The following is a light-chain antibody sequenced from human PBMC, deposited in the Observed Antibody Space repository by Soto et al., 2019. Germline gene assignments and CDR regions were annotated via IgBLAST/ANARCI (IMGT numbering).Light chain of an antibody. V-gene: IGKV1-5*03. J-gene: IGKJ2*01. CDR2: KAS. CDR1: HSIGTC. Sequence: DIQMTQSPSTLSASVGDRVSITCRASHSIGTCLAWHQQKPGKAPKSLIHKASNLDTVVPSRFNSSGSGTDFLLTSSILQPDDFATYFYQQYNTYPFTFGQGTKLEIK. CDR3: QQYNTYPFT.